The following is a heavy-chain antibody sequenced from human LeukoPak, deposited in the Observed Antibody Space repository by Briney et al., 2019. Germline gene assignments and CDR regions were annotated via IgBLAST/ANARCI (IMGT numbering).Heavy chain of an antibody. CDR2: IKQDGSEK. J-gene: IGHJ4*02. V-gene: IGHV3-7*01. CDR1: GFTFSNYG. D-gene: IGHD6-19*01. CDR3: ARLGSGWQFDY. Sequence: PGGSLRLSCAASGFTFSNYGMSWVRQAPGRGLEWVASIKQDGSEKFYVDSVKGRFTISRDNAKNSLYLQMNSLRAEDTAVYYCARLGSGWQFDYWGQGTLVTVSS.